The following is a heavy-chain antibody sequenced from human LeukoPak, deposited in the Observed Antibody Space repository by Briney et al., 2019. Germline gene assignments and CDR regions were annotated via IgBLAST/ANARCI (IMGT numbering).Heavy chain of an antibody. CDR2: LVYDARS. Sequence: RTGTSLRLSCAASGFPFSSYSMHWVRQAPGKGLEWVARLVYDARSDYANSVKGRFSISRDDSKNTLFLDMSNLRVEDTALYYCARDLSAAFDFWGQGVLVTVSS. J-gene: IGHJ4*02. D-gene: IGHD6-25*01. CDR3: ARDLSAAFDF. V-gene: IGHV3-33*01. CDR1: GFPFSSYS.